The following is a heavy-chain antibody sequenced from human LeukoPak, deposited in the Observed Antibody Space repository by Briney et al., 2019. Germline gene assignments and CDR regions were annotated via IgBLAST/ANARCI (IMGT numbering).Heavy chain of an antibody. CDR1: DGSISSSSYY. D-gene: IGHD6-13*01. J-gene: IGHJ4*01. V-gene: IGHV4-39*07. CDR3: ARQVYSSRWAYYFEV. Sequence: SETLSLTCTVSDGSISSSSYYWGWIRQPPGKGLEWIGSIYYSGSTYYNPSLKSRVTMSVDKSKNQFSLKLSTVTAAGAAVCYCARQVYSSRWAYYFEVWGQGILVTVSS. CDR2: IYYSGST.